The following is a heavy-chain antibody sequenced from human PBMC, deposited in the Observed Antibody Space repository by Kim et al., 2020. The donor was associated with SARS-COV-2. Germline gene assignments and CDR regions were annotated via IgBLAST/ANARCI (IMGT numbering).Heavy chain of an antibody. Sequence: WNAGRTGYADSMKGRFTISRDNAKNSLYLQMNSLRAEDTALDFCTRDHDYWGQGTLVTVSS. CDR3: TRDHDY. CDR2: WNAGRT. V-gene: IGHV3-20*03. J-gene: IGHJ4*02.